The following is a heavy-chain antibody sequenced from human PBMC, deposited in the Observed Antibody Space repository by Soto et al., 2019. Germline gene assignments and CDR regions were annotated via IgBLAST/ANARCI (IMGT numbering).Heavy chain of an antibody. Sequence: PGGSLRLSCAASGFTFSSYAMSWVRQAPGKWLEWVSAISGSGGSTYYADSVKGRFTTSRDNSKNTLYLQMNSLRAEDTAVYYCAKLEYYYDSSGYYPGLFDYWGQGTLVNVSS. CDR3: AKLEYYYDSSGYYPGLFDY. CDR2: ISGSGGST. D-gene: IGHD3-22*01. CDR1: GFTFSSYA. V-gene: IGHV3-23*01. J-gene: IGHJ4*02.